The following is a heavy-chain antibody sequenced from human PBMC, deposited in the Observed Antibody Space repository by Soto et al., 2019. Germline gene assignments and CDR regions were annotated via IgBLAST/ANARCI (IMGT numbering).Heavy chain of an antibody. CDR1: GFTFSSYS. CDR2: ISSSSSTI. Sequence: EVQLVESGGGLVQPGGSLRLSCAASGFTFSSYSMNWVRQAPGKGLEWVSYISSSSSTIYYADSVKGRFTISRDNAKNSLYLQMNSLRAEDTAVYYCARARHPWFGELQNWFDPWGQGTLVTVSS. J-gene: IGHJ5*02. D-gene: IGHD3-10*01. V-gene: IGHV3-48*01. CDR3: ARARHPWFGELQNWFDP.